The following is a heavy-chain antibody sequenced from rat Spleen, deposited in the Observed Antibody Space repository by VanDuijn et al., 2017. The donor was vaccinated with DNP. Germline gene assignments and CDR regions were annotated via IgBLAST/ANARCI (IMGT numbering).Heavy chain of an antibody. CDR2: IWAGGST. V-gene: IGHV2-72*01. CDR1: GFSLTSNG. J-gene: IGHJ2*01. D-gene: IGHD1-10*01. Sequence: QVQLKESGPGLMQPSETLSLTCTVSGFSLTSNGVGWVRQPLGKGLVWMGTIWAGGSTNYNSAVQSRLSISRDTSKSQVFLKMNSLQTDDTATYYCARFITTGDFDYWGQGVMVTVSS. CDR3: ARFITTGDFDY.